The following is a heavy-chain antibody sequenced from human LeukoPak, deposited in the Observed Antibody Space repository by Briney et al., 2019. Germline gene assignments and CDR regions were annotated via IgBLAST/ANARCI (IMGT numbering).Heavy chain of an antibody. D-gene: IGHD6-13*01. J-gene: IGHJ4*02. Sequence: GGSLRLSCAASGFTFSSYWMSWVRQAPGKGLEWVANINEDGSEKYYVDSVKGRFTISRDNAENSLYLQMNSLRAEDTAVYYCARVAEAAAFDSWGQGTLVTVSS. V-gene: IGHV3-7*01. CDR1: GFTFSSYW. CDR2: INEDGSEK. CDR3: ARVAEAAAFDS.